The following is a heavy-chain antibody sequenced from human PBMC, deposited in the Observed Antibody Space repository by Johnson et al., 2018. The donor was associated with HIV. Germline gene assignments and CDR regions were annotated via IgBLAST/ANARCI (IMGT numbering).Heavy chain of an antibody. V-gene: IGHV3-30*04. D-gene: IGHD3-22*01. CDR2: ISYDGSNK. CDR3: TTQGSSGAFDI. Sequence: QVQLVESGGGVVQPGGSLRLSCAVSGFNFSSYDIDWVRQAPGKGLEWLAAISYDGSNKFYADSVQGRFTISRDNSKNTLYLQMNSLKTEDTAVYYCTTQGSSGAFDIWGQGTMLTVSS. CDR1: GFNFSSYD. J-gene: IGHJ3*02.